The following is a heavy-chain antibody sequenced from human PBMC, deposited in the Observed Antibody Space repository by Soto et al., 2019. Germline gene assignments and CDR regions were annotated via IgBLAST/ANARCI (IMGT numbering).Heavy chain of an antibody. V-gene: IGHV4-34*12. CDR1: NSSVGAFH. Sequence: SSETLSLTCAIYNSSVGAFHWTWLRQPPGKGLAWIGELIHGGSTNYNPSLKSRVTFSLDTSRSQFSLHLMSVTAADSAVYYCARSPLSYDYVRQTWREVGDSFDVWGRGTSVTVS. CDR3: ARSPLSYDYVRQTWREVGDSFDV. CDR2: LIHGGST. D-gene: IGHD3-10*02. J-gene: IGHJ3*01.